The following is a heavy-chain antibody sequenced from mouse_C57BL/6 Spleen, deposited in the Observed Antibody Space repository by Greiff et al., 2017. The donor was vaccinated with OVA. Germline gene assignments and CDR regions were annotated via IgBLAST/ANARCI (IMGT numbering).Heavy chain of an antibody. CDR3: ARADGYKPVAY. J-gene: IGHJ3*01. CDR1: GYTFTSYW. Sequence: QVQLQQPGAELVKPGASVKMSCKASGYTFTSYWITWVKQRPGQGLEWIGDIYPGSGSTNYNEKFKSKATLPVDPSSSTAYMQLSSLTSEDAAVYYCARADGYKPVAYWGQGTLVTVSA. CDR2: IYPGSGST. D-gene: IGHD2-3*01. V-gene: IGHV1-55*01.